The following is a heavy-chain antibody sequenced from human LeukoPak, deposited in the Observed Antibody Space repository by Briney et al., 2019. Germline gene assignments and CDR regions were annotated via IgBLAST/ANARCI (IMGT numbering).Heavy chain of an antibody. CDR3: AKLYCSSTSCSYDY. CDR1: GFTFSSYA. Sequence: GGSLRLSCAASGFTFSSYAMSWVRQAPGKGLEWVSAISGSGGSAYYGDSVKGRFTISRDKSKNTLYLRMNSLRAEDTAVYYCAKLYCSSTSCSYDYWGQGTLVTVSS. D-gene: IGHD2-2*01. J-gene: IGHJ4*02. V-gene: IGHV3-23*01. CDR2: ISGSGGSA.